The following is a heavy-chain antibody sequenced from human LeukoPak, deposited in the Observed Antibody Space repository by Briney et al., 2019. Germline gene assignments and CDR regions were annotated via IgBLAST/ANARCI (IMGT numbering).Heavy chain of an antibody. CDR3: ARRRFYDGSGYLE. D-gene: IGHD3-22*01. J-gene: IGHJ1*01. V-gene: IGHV4-39*01. CDR2: IYYSGRT. Sequence: SETLSLTCSVSGDSVSRSDSYWDWIRQPPGKGLEWIGTIYYSGRTYYSPSLKSRVTMSVDPSNNQFSLNLRSVTAADTAVYYCARRRFYDGSGYLEWGQGTLLSVSS. CDR1: GDSVSRSDSY.